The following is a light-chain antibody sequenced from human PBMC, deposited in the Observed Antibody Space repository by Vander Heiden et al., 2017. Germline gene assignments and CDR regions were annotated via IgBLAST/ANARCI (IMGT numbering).Light chain of an antibody. CDR3: NSRDSSGNHLV. CDR1: SLRSYS. Sequence: SSELSQDPAVPVALGQTVRIPCQGDSLRSYSASRYRQKPGQAPVLVIYGKNNRPSRIPDRFSVSSSGNTASLTITGAQAEDEADYYCNSRDSSGNHLVFGGGTKLTVL. V-gene: IGLV3-19*01. CDR2: GKN. J-gene: IGLJ2*01.